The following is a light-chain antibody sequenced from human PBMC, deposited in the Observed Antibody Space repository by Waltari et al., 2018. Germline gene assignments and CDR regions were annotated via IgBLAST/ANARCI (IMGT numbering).Light chain of an antibody. J-gene: IGKJ1*01. CDR2: AGS. CDR3: QNHERLPAT. V-gene: IGKV3-20*01. CDR1: QSISKY. Sequence: VLTHSPGTLPLPPGERATLSCRASQSISKYLVWYQQRHGHAPRLLTYAGSTRAAGIPDRFSGSGYGTDFTLTISRLEPEDFAMYYCQNHERLPATFGQGTKVEFK.